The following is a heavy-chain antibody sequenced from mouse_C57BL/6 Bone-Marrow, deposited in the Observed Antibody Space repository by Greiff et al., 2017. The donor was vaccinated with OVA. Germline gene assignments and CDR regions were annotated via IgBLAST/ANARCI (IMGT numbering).Heavy chain of an antibody. CDR1: GFSLTSYG. CDR2: IWSGGST. V-gene: IGHV2-2*01. CDR3: SRSAYSPLQYYAMDY. Sequence: QVQLQQSGPGLVQPSQSLSITCTVSGFSLTSYGVHWVRQSPGKGLEWLGVIWSGGSTDYNAAFISRLSISKDKSKSQVFLKMNSLQADDTAIYYCSRSAYSPLQYYAMDYCGQVTSVTVSS. J-gene: IGHJ4*01. D-gene: IGHD2-12*01.